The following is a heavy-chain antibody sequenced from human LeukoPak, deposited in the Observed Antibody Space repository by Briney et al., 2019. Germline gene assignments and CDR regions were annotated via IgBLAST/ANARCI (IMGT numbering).Heavy chain of an antibody. CDR2: IYYSGST. J-gene: IGHJ5*02. V-gene: IGHV4-39*01. Sequence: SETLSLTCTVSGGSISSSSYYWGWIRQPPGKGLEWIGSIYYSGSTYYNPSLKSRVTISVDTSKNQFSLKLSSVTAADTAVYYCARPSITMVRGFDPWGRGTLVTVSS. CDR3: ARPSITMVRGFDP. D-gene: IGHD3-10*01. CDR1: GGSISSSSYY.